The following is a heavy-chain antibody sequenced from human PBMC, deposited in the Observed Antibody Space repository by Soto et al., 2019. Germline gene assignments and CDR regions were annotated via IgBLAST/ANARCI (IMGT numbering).Heavy chain of an antibody. D-gene: IGHD3-3*02. Sequence: GGSLRLSCAASGYTFSSYAMHWVRQAPGKGLEWVAVISYDGSNKYYADSVKGRFTISRDNSKNTLYLQMNSLRAEDTAVYYSARAFLEWLLVAYWGQGTLVTVSS. J-gene: IGHJ4*02. CDR1: GYTFSSYA. CDR2: ISYDGSNK. V-gene: IGHV3-30-3*01. CDR3: ARAFLEWLLVAY.